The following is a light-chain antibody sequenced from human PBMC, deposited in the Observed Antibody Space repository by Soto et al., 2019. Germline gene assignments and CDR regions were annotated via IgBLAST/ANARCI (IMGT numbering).Light chain of an antibody. J-gene: IGKJ1*01. V-gene: IGKV1-5*01. CDR2: DVS. CDR1: QSISSW. Sequence: DLQMTKSPSTLSASVGNRFTITCRASQSISSWLAWYQQTPGKAPKLLIYDVSSLESGVPSRFSGSGSATEFPLTISSPQPDDFATYYCQQCNSFWTFGQGT. CDR3: QQCNSFWT.